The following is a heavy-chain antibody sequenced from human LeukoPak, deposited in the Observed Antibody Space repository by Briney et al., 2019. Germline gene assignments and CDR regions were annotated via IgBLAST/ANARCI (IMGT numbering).Heavy chain of an antibody. CDR2: IVPSGIT. V-gene: IGHV4-4*07. CDR1: GASIRSYY. J-gene: IGHJ4*02. D-gene: IGHD6-13*01. Sequence: SETLSLTCTVSGASIRSYYWSWLRQPAGKGLEWIVRIVPSGITNYNPSLESRVTMSVDTSKNQFSLNLKSVTAADTAVYYCAKEGAAPGPDFDYWGQGILVIVSS. CDR3: AKEGAAPGPDFDY.